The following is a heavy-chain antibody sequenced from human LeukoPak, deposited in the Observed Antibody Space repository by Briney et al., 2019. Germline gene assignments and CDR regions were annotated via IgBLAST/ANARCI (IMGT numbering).Heavy chain of an antibody. J-gene: IGHJ4*02. V-gene: IGHV1-2*02. CDR1: GYTFTCYY. CDR3: ARDDTRKSYISNPVY. D-gene: IGHD1-1*01. CDR2: INPNSGGT. Sequence: ASVKVSCKASGYTFTCYYMHWVRQAPGQGLEGMGWINPNSGGTNYAQKFQGRVTMTRYTSISTAYMELSRLRSDDTAVYYCARDDTRKSYISNPVYWGQGTLVTVSS.